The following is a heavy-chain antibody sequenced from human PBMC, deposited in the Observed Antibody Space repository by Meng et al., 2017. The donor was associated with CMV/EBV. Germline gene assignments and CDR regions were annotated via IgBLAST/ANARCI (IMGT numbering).Heavy chain of an antibody. V-gene: IGHV3-48*04. D-gene: IGHD6-6*01. CDR1: GFTVSSNY. CDR3: ARDRGEYSSSDGYYYYGMDV. CDR2: ISSSSSTI. Sequence: GGSLRLSCAASGFTVSSNYMSWVRQAPGKGLEWVSYISSSSSTIYYADSVKGRFTISRDNAKNSLYLQMNSLRAEDTAVYYCARDRGEYSSSDGYYYYGMDVWGQGTTVTVSS. J-gene: IGHJ6*02.